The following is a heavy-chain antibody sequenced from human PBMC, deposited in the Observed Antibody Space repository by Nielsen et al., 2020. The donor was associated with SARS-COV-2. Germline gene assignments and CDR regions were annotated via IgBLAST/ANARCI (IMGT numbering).Heavy chain of an antibody. Sequence: SETLSLTCTVSGGSISSGGYYWSWIRQHPGKGLEWIGYIYYSGSTYYNPSLKSRVTISVDTSKNQFSLKLSSVTAADTAVYYCARESPTGGGGYCTNGVCLRGSYYYYYMDVWGKGTTVTVSS. J-gene: IGHJ6*03. V-gene: IGHV4-61*08. CDR1: GGSISSGGYY. CDR2: IYYSGST. D-gene: IGHD2-8*01. CDR3: ARESPTGGGGYCTNGVCLRGSYYYYYMDV.